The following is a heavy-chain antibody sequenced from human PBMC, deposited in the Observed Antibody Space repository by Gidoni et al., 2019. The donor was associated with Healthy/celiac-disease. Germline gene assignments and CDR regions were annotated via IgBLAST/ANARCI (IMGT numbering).Heavy chain of an antibody. CDR3: ASGGIRAGDI. V-gene: IGHV3-21*01. CDR1: GFTFSSYS. Sequence: VQLVESGGGLVKPGGSLRLSCAAAGFTFSSYSMNWVRQAPGKGLEWVSSISSSSSYIYYADSVKGRFTISRDNAKNSLYLQMNGLRAEDTAVYYCASGGIRAGDIWGQGTLVTVSS. CDR2: ISSSSSYI. D-gene: IGHD2-15*01. J-gene: IGHJ4*02.